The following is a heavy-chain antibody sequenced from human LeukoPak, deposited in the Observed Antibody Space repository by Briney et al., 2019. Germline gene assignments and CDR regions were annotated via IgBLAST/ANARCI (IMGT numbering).Heavy chain of an antibody. CDR3: AKGYCSSTSCYEFDY. J-gene: IGHJ4*02. Sequence: PGGSLRLSCAASGFTFDDYAMHWVRQAPGKGLEWVSGISWHSGSIGYADSVKGRFTISRDNAKNSLYLQMNSLRAEDMALYYCAKGYCSSTSCYEFDYWGQGTLVTVSS. V-gene: IGHV3-9*03. D-gene: IGHD2-2*01. CDR2: ISWHSGSI. CDR1: GFTFDDYA.